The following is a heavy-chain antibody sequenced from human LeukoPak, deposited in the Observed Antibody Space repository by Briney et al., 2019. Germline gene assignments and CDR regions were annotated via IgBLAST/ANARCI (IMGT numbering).Heavy chain of an antibody. CDR2: IYYSGST. CDR1: GGSISSYY. Sequence: SETLSLTCTVSGGSISSYYWSWIRQPPGKGLEWIGYIYYSGSTNYNPSLKRRVTISVDTSKNQFSLKLSSVTAADTAVYYCARERRHSSSPTSRYYYYYGMDVWGQGTTVTVSS. J-gene: IGHJ6*02. D-gene: IGHD6-13*01. CDR3: ARERRHSSSPTSRYYYYYGMDV. V-gene: IGHV4-59*01.